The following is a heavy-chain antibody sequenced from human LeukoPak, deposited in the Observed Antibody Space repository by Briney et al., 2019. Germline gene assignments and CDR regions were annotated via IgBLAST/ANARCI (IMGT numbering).Heavy chain of an antibody. CDR2: MNPNSGNT. V-gene: IGHV1-8*01. Sequence: GASVKVPCKASGYTFTSYDINWVRQATGQGLEWMGWMNPNSGNTCYAQKFQGRVTMTRNTSISTAYMELSSLRSEDTAVYYCARGDSGVQQCGDYWGQGTLVTVSS. CDR3: ARGDSGVQQCGDY. J-gene: IGHJ4*02. CDR1: GYTFTSYD. D-gene: IGHD2-15*01.